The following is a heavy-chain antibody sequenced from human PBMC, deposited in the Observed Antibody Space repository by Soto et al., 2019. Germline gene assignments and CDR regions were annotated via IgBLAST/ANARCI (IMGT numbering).Heavy chain of an antibody. CDR2: ISYDGSNK. D-gene: IGHD4-17*01. V-gene: IGHV3-30-3*01. CDR1: GFTFSSYA. J-gene: IGHJ4*02. Sequence: GGSLRLSCAASGFTFSSYAMHWVRQAPGKGLEWVAVISYDGSNKYYADSVKGRFTISRDNSKNTLYLQMNSLRAEDTAVYYCARDKNDYGDYVVFYWGQGTLVTVSS. CDR3: ARDKNDYGDYVVFY.